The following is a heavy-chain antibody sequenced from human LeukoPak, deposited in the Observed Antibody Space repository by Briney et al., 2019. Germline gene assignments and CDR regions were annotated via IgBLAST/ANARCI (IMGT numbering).Heavy chain of an antibody. V-gene: IGHV3-7*01. J-gene: IGHJ4*02. CDR1: GFTFSSYW. CDR2: IKQDGSEK. CDR3: ARVYDSSGYYYTSPFDY. D-gene: IGHD3-22*01. Sequence: PGGSLRLSCAASGFTFSSYWMSWVRQAPGKGLEWVANIKQDGSEKYYVDSVKGRFTISRDNAKNSLYLQMNSLRAEDTAVYYCARVYDSSGYYYTSPFDYWGQGTLVTVSS.